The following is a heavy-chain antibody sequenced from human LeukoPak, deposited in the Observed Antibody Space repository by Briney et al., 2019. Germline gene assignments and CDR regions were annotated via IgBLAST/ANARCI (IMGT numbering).Heavy chain of an antibody. D-gene: IGHD3-10*01. CDR2: ISSNGGST. J-gene: IGHJ4*02. CDR1: GFTFSSYA. Sequence: GGSLRLSCSASGFTFSSYAMHWVRQAPGKGLEYVSAISSNGGSTYYADSVKGRFTISRDNSKNTLYLQMSSLRAEDTAVYYCVKDGEEYYYGSGTWYYFDSWGQGNLVTVSS. CDR3: VKDGEEYYYGSGTWYYFDS. V-gene: IGHV3-64D*06.